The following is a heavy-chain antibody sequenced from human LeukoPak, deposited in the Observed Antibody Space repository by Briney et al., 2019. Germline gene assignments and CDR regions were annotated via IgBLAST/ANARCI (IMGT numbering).Heavy chain of an antibody. D-gene: IGHD2-15*01. CDR2: IKEDGSEK. CDR1: GFSFGSYW. V-gene: IGHV3-7*02. J-gene: IGHJ4*02. CDR3: ARVLDGCDY. Sequence: GGSLRLSCAASGFSFGSYWMTWVRQAPGKGLEWMANIKEDGSEKYYVESVKGRFTISRDNAKNSLYLQVNSLRAEDTAVYYCARVLDGCDYWGQGTLVTVSS.